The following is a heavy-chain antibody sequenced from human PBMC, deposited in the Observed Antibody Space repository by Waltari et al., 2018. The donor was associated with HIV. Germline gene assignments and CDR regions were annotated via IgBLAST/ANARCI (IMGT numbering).Heavy chain of an antibody. Sequence: EVQLVESGGGLVQPGGSLRLSCAASGFTFSSYWIHWVRQAPGKGLVCVSRMKTDGVSTNYADSLKGRFTISRENAKNTMYLQMNSLRGEDTAVYYCARGGHCSGMSCYTGDYSYGLDVWGQGTTVTVSS. V-gene: IGHV3-74*01. D-gene: IGHD2-2*02. CDR1: GFTFSSYW. CDR2: MKTDGVST. J-gene: IGHJ6*02. CDR3: ARGGHCSGMSCYTGDYSYGLDV.